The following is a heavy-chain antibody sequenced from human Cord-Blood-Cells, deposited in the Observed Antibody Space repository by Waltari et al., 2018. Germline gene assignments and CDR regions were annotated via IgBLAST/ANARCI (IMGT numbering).Heavy chain of an antibody. V-gene: IGHV3-49*05. CDR1: GFTFGDYA. J-gene: IGHJ5*02. CDR3: TRSGSDILVVPAAIRDWFDP. D-gene: IGHD2-2*02. CDR2: IRSKAYGGTT. Sequence: EVQLVESGGGLVKPGRSLRLSCTASGFTFGDYAMSWFRPAPGKGLEWVGFIRSKAYGGTTEYAASVKGRFTISRDDSKRIAYLQMNSLKTEDTAVYYFTRSGSDILVVPAAIRDWFDPWGQETLVTVSS.